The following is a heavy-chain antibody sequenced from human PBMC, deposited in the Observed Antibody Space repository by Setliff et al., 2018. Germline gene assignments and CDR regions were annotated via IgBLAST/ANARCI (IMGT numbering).Heavy chain of an antibody. V-gene: IGHV4-59*01. Sequence: SQTLSLTCNVSGASIRKFYWTWIRQPPGKGLEWIGYVHFTGSTNYNPSLKSRVTMSVDVSKSQFSLRLSSVTAADTAVYYCARKVEQWLTPHFDYWGQGALVTVSS. J-gene: IGHJ4*02. CDR3: ARKVEQWLTPHFDY. CDR1: GASIRKFY. D-gene: IGHD6-19*01. CDR2: VHFTGST.